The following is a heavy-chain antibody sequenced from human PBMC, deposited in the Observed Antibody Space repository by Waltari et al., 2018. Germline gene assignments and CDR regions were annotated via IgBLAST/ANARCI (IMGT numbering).Heavy chain of an antibody. Sequence: EVQLVETGGGLIQPGGSLRLSCAASGFTVSSNYMSWVRQAPGQGLEWVSVIYSGGSTYYADSVKGRFTISRDNSKNTLYLQMNSLRAEDTAVYYCARGASYYYGSGSYSTPFDYWGQGTLVTVSS. J-gene: IGHJ4*02. CDR3: ARGASYYYGSGSYSTPFDY. D-gene: IGHD3-10*01. CDR2: IYSGGST. CDR1: GFTVSSNY. V-gene: IGHV3-53*02.